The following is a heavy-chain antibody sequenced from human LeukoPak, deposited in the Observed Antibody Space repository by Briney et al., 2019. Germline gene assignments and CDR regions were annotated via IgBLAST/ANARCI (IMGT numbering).Heavy chain of an antibody. CDR2: IYYSGTT. D-gene: IGHD3-9*01. CDR1: GGSISSSSYY. J-gene: IGHJ5*02. V-gene: IGHV4-39*07. CDR3: ARDPGYDILTGSVGGFDP. Sequence: SETLSLTCTVSGGSISSSSYYWGWIRLPPGKGLEWIGSIYYSGTTYYNPSLKSRVTISVDTSKNQFSLKLSSVTAAATAVYYCARDPGYDILTGSVGGFDPWGQGTLVTVSS.